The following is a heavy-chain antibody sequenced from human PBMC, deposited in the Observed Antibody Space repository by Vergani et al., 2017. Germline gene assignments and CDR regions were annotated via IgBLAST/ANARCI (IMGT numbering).Heavy chain of an antibody. CDR1: GYIFSNFW. V-gene: IGHV5-51*01. Sequence: EKQLVQSGSETKKPGESLKISCQAFGYIFSNFWIGWVRQRPGRGLEWMGIIYPGDSDVKSNPTFRGQVIFSVDTSVNTAYLQWRSLQASDTATYFCASGGHGSENGGALQLLGQGTSITVSS. D-gene: IGHD3-10*01. CDR3: ASGGHGSENGGALQL. CDR2: IYPGDSDV. J-gene: IGHJ3*01.